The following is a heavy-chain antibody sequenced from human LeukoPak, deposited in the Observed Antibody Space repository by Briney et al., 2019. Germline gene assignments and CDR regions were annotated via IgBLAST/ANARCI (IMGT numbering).Heavy chain of an antibody. CDR3: ARQRRCSSTSCYPQLPGYYYYYMDV. J-gene: IGHJ6*03. Sequence: PSETLSLTCAVYGGSFSGYYWSWIRQPPGKGLEWIGEINHSGSTNYNPPLKSRVTISVDTSKNQFSLKLSFVTAADTAVYYCARQRRCSSTSCYPQLPGYYYYYMDVWGKGTTVTVSS. V-gene: IGHV4-34*01. D-gene: IGHD2-2*01. CDR2: INHSGST. CDR1: GGSFSGYY.